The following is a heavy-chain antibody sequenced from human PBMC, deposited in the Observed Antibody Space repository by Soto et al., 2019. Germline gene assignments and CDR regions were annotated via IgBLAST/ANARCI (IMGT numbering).Heavy chain of an antibody. CDR2: IIPLYGTT. D-gene: IGHD6-13*01. Sequence: QVQLVQSGAEVKKPGSSVKVSCKASRGTFSRYAISWVRQAPGQGLEWMGGIIPLYGTTNYAQKFQGRVQITADESTRIAYLELSSLSSEDTAIYYCATEGDAGIAAAGTAWFDRWGQGSLVTVSS. CDR1: RGTFSRYA. CDR3: ATEGDAGIAAAGTAWFDR. J-gene: IGHJ5*02. V-gene: IGHV1-69*12.